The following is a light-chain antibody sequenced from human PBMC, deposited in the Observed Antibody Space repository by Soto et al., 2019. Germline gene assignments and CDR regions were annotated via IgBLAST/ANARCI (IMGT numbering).Light chain of an antibody. CDR3: MEYDRWRPNV. V-gene: IGKV3-15*01. Sequence: EIVMTQSPATLSVSPGERATLSFRSSQSVSSNLAWYQQKPGQAPRLLIYGASTRATGIPARFSGRGSGTEVTRIVKGLQWADVEVDYCMEYDRWRPNVVGPGTRVEIK. CDR1: QSVSSN. J-gene: IGKJ5*01. CDR2: GAS.